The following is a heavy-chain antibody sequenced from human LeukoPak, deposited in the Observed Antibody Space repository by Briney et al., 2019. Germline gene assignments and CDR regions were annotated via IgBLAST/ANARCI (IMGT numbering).Heavy chain of an antibody. CDR3: ARGSAPRRDSSGWYNWFDP. Sequence: ASVKVSCKASGYTFTSYAMHWVRQAPGQRLEWMGWINAGNGNTKYSQKFQGRVTITRDTSASTAYMELSSLRSEDTAVYYCARGSAPRRDSSGWYNWFDPWGQGTLVTVSS. CDR2: INAGNGNT. D-gene: IGHD6-19*01. J-gene: IGHJ5*02. CDR1: GYTFTSYA. V-gene: IGHV1-3*01.